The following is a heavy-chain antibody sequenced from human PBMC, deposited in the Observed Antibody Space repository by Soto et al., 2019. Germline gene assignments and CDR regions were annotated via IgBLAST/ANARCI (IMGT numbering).Heavy chain of an antibody. Sequence: EVQLLESGGGLVQPGGSLILSCAASGFTFSSYAMSWVRQAPGKGLEWVSAISGSGGSTYYADSVKGRFTISRDNSKNTLYLQMNSLRAEDTAVYYCAKGGGLAGDFDYWGQGTLVTVSS. D-gene: IGHD5-12*01. CDR3: AKGGGLAGDFDY. V-gene: IGHV3-23*01. J-gene: IGHJ4*02. CDR1: GFTFSSYA. CDR2: ISGSGGST.